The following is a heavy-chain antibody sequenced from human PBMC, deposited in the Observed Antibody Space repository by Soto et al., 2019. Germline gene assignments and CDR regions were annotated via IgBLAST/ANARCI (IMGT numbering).Heavy chain of an antibody. CDR1: GYTFTNYA. D-gene: IGHD6-13*01. CDR2: VNTYNGNP. Sequence: QVQLVQSGGELKKPGASVKVSCKASGYTFTNYAISWVRQAPGRGLEWMGWVNTYNGNPNYAQIFQGRVTTTTDTSTGTAYMELRSLKSDDSAIYYCARDSQYSTSWQRFDSWGQGTLVTVSS. CDR3: ARDSQYSTSWQRFDS. V-gene: IGHV1-18*01. J-gene: IGHJ4*02.